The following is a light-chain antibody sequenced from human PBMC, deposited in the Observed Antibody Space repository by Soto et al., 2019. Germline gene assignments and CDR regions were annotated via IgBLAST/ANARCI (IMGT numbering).Light chain of an antibody. V-gene: IGKV1-8*01. J-gene: IGKJ3*01. Sequence: AIRMTQSPSSLSASTGDRVTITCRASQGISSYLAWYQQKPGKAPKLLICAASTLQSGVPSRFSGSGSGTDFTLTISCLQSEDFATYYCQQYYSYPVTFGPGTKVDIK. CDR2: AAS. CDR1: QGISSY. CDR3: QQYYSYPVT.